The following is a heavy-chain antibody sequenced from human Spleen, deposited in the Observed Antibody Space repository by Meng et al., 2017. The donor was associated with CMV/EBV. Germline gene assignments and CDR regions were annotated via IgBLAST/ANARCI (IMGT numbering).Heavy chain of an antibody. Sequence: LPPSGPGLGKPPQTLSLTCAISGDSVSNNGAAWNWVRQSPSRGLEWLGRTYYRSKWHNDYAPSVKSRITINPDTSKNQFSLQLNSVTPEDTAVYYCARDPEYSYSILDSWGQGILVTVSS. V-gene: IGHV6-1*01. J-gene: IGHJ4*02. D-gene: IGHD1-26*01. CDR3: ARDPEYSYSILDS. CDR2: TYYRSKWHN. CDR1: GDSVSNNGAA.